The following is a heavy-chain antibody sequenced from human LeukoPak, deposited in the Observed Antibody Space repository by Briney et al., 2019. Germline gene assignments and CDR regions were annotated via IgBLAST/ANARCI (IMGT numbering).Heavy chain of an antibody. Sequence: SETLSLTCTVSGGSIRSSSYYWGWIRQPPGNGLEWIGSIYYSGSTYYNPSLKSRVTISVDTSKNQFSLKLSSVTAADTAVYYCATQLRFLEWLTSNLDYWGQGTLVTVSS. V-gene: IGHV4-39*01. CDR1: GGSIRSSSYY. D-gene: IGHD3-3*01. J-gene: IGHJ4*02. CDR3: ATQLRFLEWLTSNLDY. CDR2: IYYSGST.